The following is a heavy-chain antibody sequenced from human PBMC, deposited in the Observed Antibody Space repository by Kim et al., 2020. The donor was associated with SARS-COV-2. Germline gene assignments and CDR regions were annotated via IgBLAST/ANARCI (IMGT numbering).Heavy chain of an antibody. CDR2: IYWDDDK. J-gene: IGHJ4*02. D-gene: IGHD3-10*01. CDR3: AHRNDYGSGCYYPFDY. Sequence: GPTLVNPTQTLTLTCTFSGFSLSTSGVGVGWIRQPPGKALEWLALIYWDDDKRYSPSLKSRLTITKDTSKNQVVLTMTNMDPVDTATYYCAHRNDYGSGCYYPFDYWGQGTLVTVSS. CDR1: GFSLSTSGVG. V-gene: IGHV2-5*02.